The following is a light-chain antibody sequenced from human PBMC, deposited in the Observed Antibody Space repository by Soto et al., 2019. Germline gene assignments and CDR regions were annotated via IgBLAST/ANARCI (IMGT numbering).Light chain of an antibody. CDR3: PQSYSPLWT. J-gene: IGKJ1*01. Sequence: TMSLASLSASVRDRVTITCRASQSISNYLNWYQHKAGKAPKVLIYAASSLQRGVPSRFSGSGSGTDFTLIISSLQPEDFATYYCPQSYSPLWTFCQVAMADI. CDR1: QSISNY. CDR2: AAS. V-gene: IGKV1-39*01.